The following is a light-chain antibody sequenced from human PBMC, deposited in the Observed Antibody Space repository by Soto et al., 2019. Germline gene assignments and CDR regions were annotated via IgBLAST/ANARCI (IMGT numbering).Light chain of an antibody. V-gene: IGKV1-33*01. J-gene: IGKJ4*01. CDR3: QQYDNLLLT. CDR2: AAS. Sequence: DIQMTQSPSSLSASVGDRVTITCQASQDISNYLNWYQQKPGKAPKLLIYAASDLETGVPSRFSGSGSGTDFTFTISSLQPEDFATYYCQQYDNLLLTFGGGTKVDIK. CDR1: QDISNY.